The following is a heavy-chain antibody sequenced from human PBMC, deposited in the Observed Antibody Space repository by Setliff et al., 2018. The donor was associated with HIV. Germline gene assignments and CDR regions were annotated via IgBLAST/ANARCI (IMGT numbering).Heavy chain of an antibody. J-gene: IGHJ3*02. CDR1: GFTFSSYW. CDR2: IKQDGSEK. V-gene: IGHV3-7*03. Sequence: LRLSCAASGFTFSSYWVSWVRQAPGKGLEWMANIKQDGSEKYYVDSVKGRFTISRDNAKNSLYLQMNSLRAEDTAVYYCARGDFYDSSGYFTDAFDIWGQGTMVTVSS. D-gene: IGHD3-22*01. CDR3: ARGDFYDSSGYFTDAFDI.